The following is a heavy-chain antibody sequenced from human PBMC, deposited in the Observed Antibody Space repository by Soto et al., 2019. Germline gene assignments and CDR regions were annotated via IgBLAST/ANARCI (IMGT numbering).Heavy chain of an antibody. V-gene: IGHV1-69*01. Sequence: QVQLVQSGAEVKKTGSSVKVSCKTSGGTFSTFGISWVRQAPGQGLEWMGGIIPFFGTAEYSQKFEDRITITADESTNTVYMDLRRLTSADTAIYYCARTAPMDAGDKYYYDFWGQGALVTVSS. CDR3: ARTAPMDAGDKYYYDF. CDR1: GGTFSTFG. J-gene: IGHJ4*02. D-gene: IGHD3-16*01. CDR2: IIPFFGTA.